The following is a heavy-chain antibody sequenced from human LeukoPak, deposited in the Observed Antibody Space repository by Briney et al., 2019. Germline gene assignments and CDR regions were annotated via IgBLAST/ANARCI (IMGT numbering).Heavy chain of an antibody. CDR2: IYHSGST. D-gene: IGHD1-14*01. Sequence: SETLSLTCTVSGYSTSSGYYWGWIRQPPGKGLEWIGSIYHSGSTYYNPSLKSRVTISVDTSKNQFSLKLSSVTAADTAVYYCASFNLQTLYYFDYWGQGTLVTVSS. CDR1: GYSTSSGYY. CDR3: ASFNLQTLYYFDY. V-gene: IGHV4-38-2*02. J-gene: IGHJ4*02.